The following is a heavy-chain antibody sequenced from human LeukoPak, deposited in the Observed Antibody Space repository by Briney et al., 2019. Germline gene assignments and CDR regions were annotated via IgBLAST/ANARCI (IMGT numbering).Heavy chain of an antibody. CDR1: GGSINNGDYY. Sequence: SETLSLTCTVSGGSINNGDYYWGWIRQPPGKGLEWIGSIYYSGSTYYNPSLKSRVTISMDTSKNQFSLKVTSVTAADTAVYYCARDARGPLFGRRYYYYMDVWGKGTTVTVSS. J-gene: IGHJ6*03. V-gene: IGHV4-39*07. CDR3: ARDARGPLFGRRYYYYMDV. D-gene: IGHD3-3*01. CDR2: IYYSGST.